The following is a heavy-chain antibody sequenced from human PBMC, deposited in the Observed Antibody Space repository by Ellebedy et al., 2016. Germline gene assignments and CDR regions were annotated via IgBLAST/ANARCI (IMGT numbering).Heavy chain of an antibody. CDR3: TTPVEYSSSWYSV. Sequence: GESLKISCVASGFTFSNAWMSWVRQAPGQGLEWVGRIKSKTDGGTTDYAAPVKGRFTISRDDSKNTLYLQMNSLKTEDTAVYYCTTPVEYSSSWYSVWGQGTLVTVSS. CDR1: GFTFSNAW. CDR2: IKSKTDGGTT. D-gene: IGHD6-13*01. J-gene: IGHJ4*02. V-gene: IGHV3-15*01.